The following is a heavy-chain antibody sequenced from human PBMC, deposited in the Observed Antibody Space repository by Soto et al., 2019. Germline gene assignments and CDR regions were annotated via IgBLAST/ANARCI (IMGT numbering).Heavy chain of an antibody. CDR3: AKDLGFYSSTWHYFDY. CDR1: GFTFSSYS. Sequence: GGSLRLSCAASGFTFSSYSMNWVRQAPGKGLEWVGRIRNKGNSYTTEYAASVKGRFTISRDDSQNSLYLQMNSLKTEDTAVYYCAKDLGFYSSTWHYFDYWGQGTLVTVSS. D-gene: IGHD6-13*01. V-gene: IGHV3-72*01. CDR2: IRNKGNSYTT. J-gene: IGHJ4*02.